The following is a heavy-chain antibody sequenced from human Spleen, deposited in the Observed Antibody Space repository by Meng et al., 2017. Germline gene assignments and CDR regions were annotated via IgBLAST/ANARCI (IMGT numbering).Heavy chain of an antibody. CDR3: ARDRSENWNYVQGWFDP. Sequence: SETLSLTCTVSGSSVSGGGYYWSWIRQHPGKGLEWIGYIYSSGTTYYNPSLESRVTISVDTSKNQFFLRLSSVTAADTAVYYCARDRSENWNYVQGWFDPWGQGTLVTVSS. CDR1: GSSVSGGGYY. V-gene: IGHV4-31*03. J-gene: IGHJ5*02. D-gene: IGHD1-7*01. CDR2: IYSSGTT.